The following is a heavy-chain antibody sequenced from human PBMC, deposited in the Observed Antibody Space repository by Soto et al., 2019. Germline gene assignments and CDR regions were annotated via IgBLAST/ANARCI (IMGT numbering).Heavy chain of an antibody. J-gene: IGHJ5*02. CDR3: ASDGYYGSGSWDEGWFDP. CDR2: MNPNSGNT. Sequence: QVQLVQSGDEVKKPGASVKVSCKASGYTFTSYDINWVRQATGQGLEWMGWMNPNSGNTGYAQKFQGRVTMTRNTSISTAYMELSSLRSEDTAVYYCASDGYYGSGSWDEGWFDPWGQGTLVPVSS. CDR1: GYTFTSYD. V-gene: IGHV1-8*01. D-gene: IGHD3-10*01.